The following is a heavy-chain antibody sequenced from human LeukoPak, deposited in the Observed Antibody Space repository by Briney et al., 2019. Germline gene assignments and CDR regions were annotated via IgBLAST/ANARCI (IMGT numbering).Heavy chain of an antibody. CDR1: GFTLSHYW. J-gene: IGHJ3*02. V-gene: IGHV3-74*01. CDR3: ARRYGGYWASDI. CDR2: INSDGRST. D-gene: IGHD2-21*01. Sequence: GGSLSLSCAASGFTLSHYWLPWVRQAPGKGLVWVSRINSDGRSTSCADSVKGRFTISTDNVKNTLYLQMNSLRVEDTAVYYCARRYGGYWASDIWGQGTMVTVSS.